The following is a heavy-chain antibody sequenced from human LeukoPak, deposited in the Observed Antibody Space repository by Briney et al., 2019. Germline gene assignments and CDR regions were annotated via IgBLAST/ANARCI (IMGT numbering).Heavy chain of an antibody. Sequence: SETLSLTCTVSGGSISSSSYYWGWIRQPPGKGLEWIGSIYYSGSTYYNPSLKSRVTISVDTSKNQFSLKLSSVTAADTAVYYCARDSLYSGSRRFDYWGQGTLVTVSS. V-gene: IGHV4-39*07. CDR3: ARDSLYSGSRRFDY. CDR2: IYYSGST. CDR1: GGSISSSSYY. J-gene: IGHJ4*02. D-gene: IGHD1-26*01.